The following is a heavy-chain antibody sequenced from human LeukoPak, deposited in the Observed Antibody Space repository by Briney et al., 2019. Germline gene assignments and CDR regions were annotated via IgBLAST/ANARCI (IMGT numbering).Heavy chain of an antibody. Sequence: SETLSLTCTVVGDSISSGDYYWSWIRQPAGKGLEWIGRISSSGSTNYNPSLNSRVTRSVDTSKDQFSLKLISVTAADTAVYFCARGPYSYDSSGAFDIWGQGTMVTVSS. CDR2: ISSSGST. CDR1: GDSISSGDYY. J-gene: IGHJ3*02. V-gene: IGHV4-61*02. CDR3: ARGPYSYDSSGAFDI. D-gene: IGHD3-22*01.